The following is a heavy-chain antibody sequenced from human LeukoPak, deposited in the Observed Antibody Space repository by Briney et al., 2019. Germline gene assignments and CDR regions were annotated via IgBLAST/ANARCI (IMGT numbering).Heavy chain of an antibody. J-gene: IGHJ4*02. V-gene: IGHV3-21*01. Sequence: GGSLRLSCAASGFTFSSYSMNWVRQAPGKGLEWVSSISSSSSYIYYADSVKGRFTISRDNAKNSLYQQMNSLRAEDTAVYYCARGGRNSGYDYDYWGQGTLVTVSS. D-gene: IGHD5-12*01. CDR2: ISSSSSYI. CDR3: ARGGRNSGYDYDY. CDR1: GFTFSSYS.